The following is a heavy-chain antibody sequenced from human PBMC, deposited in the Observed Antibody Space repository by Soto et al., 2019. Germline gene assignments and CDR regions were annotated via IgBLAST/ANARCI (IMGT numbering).Heavy chain of an antibody. V-gene: IGHV3-30*18. J-gene: IGHJ4*02. CDR3: AKGGRQWLVTSDFNY. CDR1: GFTFSDYA. CDR2: VSHDGRNT. Sequence: VPLVESGGGVVQPGRSLRLSCAASGFTFSDYAMHWVRQAPGKGLEWVAVVSHDGRNTHYADSVKGRFTISRDSSKNTVSLEMSSLRSEDTAVYYCAKGGRQWLVTSDFNYWGQGALVTVSS. D-gene: IGHD6-19*01.